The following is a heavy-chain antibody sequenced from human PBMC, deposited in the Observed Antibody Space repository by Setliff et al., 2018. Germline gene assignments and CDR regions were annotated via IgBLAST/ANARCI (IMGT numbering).Heavy chain of an antibody. CDR2: INPDGSEE. CDR1: GFTVSSNY. Sequence: GGSLRLSCAASGFTVSSNYMSWVRQAPGKGLEWVANINPDGSEEYYVDSVKGRFTISRDNAENSLYLQMNGLGADDTGVYYCVRGTQYLPVGDLWGQGTLVTVSS. CDR3: VRGTQYLPVGDL. V-gene: IGHV3-7*01. D-gene: IGHD1-7*01. J-gene: IGHJ5*02.